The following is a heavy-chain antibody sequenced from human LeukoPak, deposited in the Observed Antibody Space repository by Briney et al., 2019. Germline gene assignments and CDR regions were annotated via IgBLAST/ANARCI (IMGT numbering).Heavy chain of an antibody. D-gene: IGHD6-13*01. V-gene: IGHV3-33*01. Sequence: PGRSLRLSCAASGFTFSSYGMHWVRQAPGKGLEWVAVIWYDGSNKYYADSVKGRFTISRDNSKNTLYLQMNSLRVEDTAVYYCARDTGIAAAGTADYWGQGTLVTVSS. J-gene: IGHJ4*02. CDR1: GFTFSSYG. CDR2: IWYDGSNK. CDR3: ARDTGIAAAGTADY.